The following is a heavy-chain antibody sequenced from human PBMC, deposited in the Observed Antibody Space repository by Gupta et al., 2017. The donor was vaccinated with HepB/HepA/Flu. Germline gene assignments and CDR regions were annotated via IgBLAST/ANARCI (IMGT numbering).Heavy chain of an antibody. D-gene: IGHD4-17*01. Sequence: EVQRVVSGGGLVQPGGTLGLSCAAVGFSFSSYSLNWVRQAPGKGLVWVSSISSSSSYIYYPNSVKGRFTISRDNAKNSLYLQMNSLRAEDTAVYYCARGANYGDPRWYFALWGRGTLVTVSS. J-gene: IGHJ2*01. V-gene: IGHV3-21*01. CDR2: ISSSSSYI. CDR1: GFSFSSYS. CDR3: ARGANYGDPRWYFAL.